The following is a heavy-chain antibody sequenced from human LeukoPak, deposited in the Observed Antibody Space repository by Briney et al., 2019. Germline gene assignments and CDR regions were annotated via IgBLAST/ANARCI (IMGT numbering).Heavy chain of an antibody. CDR2: IIPIFGTA. V-gene: IGHV1-69*13. CDR1: GGTFSSYA. Sequence: PVKVSCKASGGTFSSYAISWVRQAPGQGLEWMGGIIPIFGTANYAQKFQGRVTITADESTSTAYMELSSLRSEDTAVYYCARAPSLYYDILTGYYYWGQGTPVTVSS. D-gene: IGHD3-9*01. J-gene: IGHJ4*02. CDR3: ARAPSLYYDILTGYYY.